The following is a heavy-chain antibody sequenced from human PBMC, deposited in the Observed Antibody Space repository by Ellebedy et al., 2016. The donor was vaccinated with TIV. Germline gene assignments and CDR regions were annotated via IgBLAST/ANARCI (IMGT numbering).Heavy chain of an antibody. CDR2: IHHSKGT. CDR1: GDSISSDKW. Sequence: SETLSLXXAVSGDSISSDKWWTWVRQSPGKGLEWIGEIHHSKGTNYNRSLKSRVTILVDKSKNQFSLKLSSVTAADTAVYYCARGRDLSLDAWGQGTLVTVSS. CDR3: ARGRDLSLDA. D-gene: IGHD3/OR15-3a*01. J-gene: IGHJ1*01. V-gene: IGHV4-4*02.